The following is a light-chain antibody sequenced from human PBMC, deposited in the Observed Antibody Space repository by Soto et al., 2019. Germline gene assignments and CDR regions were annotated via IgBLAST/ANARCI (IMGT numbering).Light chain of an antibody. CDR3: CSYAGSSTFKV. Sequence: QSAMTKPASVSGSPGQSITISCTGTSSDVGSYNLVSWYQQQPGKAPKLMICEGSKRPSGVSNRFSGSKSGNTASLTISGRHAEYEPDYYCCSYAGSSTFKVFGGGTKLNLL. CDR2: EGS. CDR1: SSDVGSYNL. V-gene: IGLV2-23*03. J-gene: IGLJ3*02.